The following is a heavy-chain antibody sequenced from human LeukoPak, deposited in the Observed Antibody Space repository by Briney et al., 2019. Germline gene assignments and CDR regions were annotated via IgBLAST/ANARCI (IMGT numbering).Heavy chain of an antibody. CDR1: GFTFDDNA. J-gene: IGHJ4*02. V-gene: IGHV3-9*01. CDR3: AKGTLPDY. CDR2: ISWNSGSI. Sequence: GGSLRLSCAASGFTFDDNAMHWVRQAPGTGLEWVSGISWNSGSIGYADSVKGRFTISRDNAKNSLYLQMNSLRAEDTALYYCAKGTLPDYWGQGTLVTVSS.